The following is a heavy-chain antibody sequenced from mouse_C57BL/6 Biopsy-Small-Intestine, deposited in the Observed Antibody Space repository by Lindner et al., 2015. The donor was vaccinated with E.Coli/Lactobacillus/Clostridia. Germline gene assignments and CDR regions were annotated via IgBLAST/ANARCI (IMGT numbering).Heavy chain of an antibody. Sequence: VQLQESGPELVKPGASVKLSCKASGYASTSYDINWVKQRPGQGLEWIGWIYPRDGSTKYNEKFKGKATLTVDTSSSTAYMELHSLTSEDSAVYFCARYYGSSYPYAMDYWGQGTSVTVSS. CDR3: ARYYGSSYPYAMDY. CDR2: IYPRDGST. D-gene: IGHD1-1*01. J-gene: IGHJ4*01. V-gene: IGHV1-85*01. CDR1: GYASTSYD.